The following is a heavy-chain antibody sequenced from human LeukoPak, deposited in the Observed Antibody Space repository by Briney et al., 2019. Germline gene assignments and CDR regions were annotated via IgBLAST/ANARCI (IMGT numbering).Heavy chain of an antibody. Sequence: GGSLRLSCAASGFTFSSYWMHWVRQAPGKGLVWVSRINSDGSSTSYADSVKGRFTISRDNSKNTLYLQMGSLRAEDMAVYYCARDRCSGDRCWRYFDYWGQGTLVTVSS. CDR3: ARDRCSGDRCWRYFDY. CDR2: INSDGSST. J-gene: IGHJ4*02. CDR1: GFTFSSYW. D-gene: IGHD2-15*01. V-gene: IGHV3-74*01.